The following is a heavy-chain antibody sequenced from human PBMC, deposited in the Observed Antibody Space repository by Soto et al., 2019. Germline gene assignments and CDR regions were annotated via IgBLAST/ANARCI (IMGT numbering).Heavy chain of an antibody. V-gene: IGHV4-59*01. Sequence: SETLSLTCTVSGGSISSYYWSWIRQPPGKGLEWIGYIYYSGSTNYNPSLKSRVTISVDTSKNQFSLKLSSVTAADTAVYYCARDRGYSSSWSLDYWGQGTLVTVSS. J-gene: IGHJ4*02. CDR2: IYYSGST. CDR3: ARDRGYSSSWSLDY. D-gene: IGHD6-13*01. CDR1: GGSISSYY.